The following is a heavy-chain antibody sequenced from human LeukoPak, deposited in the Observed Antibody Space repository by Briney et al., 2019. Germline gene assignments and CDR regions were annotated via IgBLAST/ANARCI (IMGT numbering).Heavy chain of an antibody. Sequence: GRSLRLSCAASGFTFSSYDMHWVRQAPGKGLEWVSVISSDENNKYYADSVKGRFTISRDNSKNTLYLRMSSLRPEDTAVYYCAKDRALVRSAYFDYWGQGTLVIVSS. CDR3: AKDRALVRSAYFDY. D-gene: IGHD2-21*01. J-gene: IGHJ4*02. CDR2: ISSDENNK. V-gene: IGHV3-30*18. CDR1: GFTFSSYD.